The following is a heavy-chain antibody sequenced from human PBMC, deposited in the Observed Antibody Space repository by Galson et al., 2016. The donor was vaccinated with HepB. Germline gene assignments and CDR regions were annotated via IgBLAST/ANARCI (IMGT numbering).Heavy chain of an antibody. CDR1: GFTFSDYG. D-gene: IGHD2-21*02. J-gene: IGHJ4*02. V-gene: IGHV3-30*18. Sequence: SLRLSCAASGFTFSDYGMHWVRQAPGRGLEWVSVISKDGSDKQYADSVKGRFTVSRDNSKNTLFLQMNSLRVEDTAVYYWAKMDCGRDCPRDYWGQGTLVTVSS. CDR3: AKMDCGRDCPRDY. CDR2: ISKDGSDK.